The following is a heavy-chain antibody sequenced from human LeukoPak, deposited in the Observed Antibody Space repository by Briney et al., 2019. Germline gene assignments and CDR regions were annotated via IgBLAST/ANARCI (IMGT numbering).Heavy chain of an antibody. V-gene: IGHV3-20*04. CDR1: GFTFDDYG. CDR2: INWNGGST. CDR3: AREHYGSGSYYSGYYFDY. Sequence: GGSLRLSCAASGFTFDDYGMSWVRRAPGKGLEWVYGINWNGGSTGYADSVKGRFTISRDNAKNSLYLQMNSLRAEDTALYYCAREHYGSGSYYSGYYFDYWGQGTLVTVSS. J-gene: IGHJ4*02. D-gene: IGHD3-10*01.